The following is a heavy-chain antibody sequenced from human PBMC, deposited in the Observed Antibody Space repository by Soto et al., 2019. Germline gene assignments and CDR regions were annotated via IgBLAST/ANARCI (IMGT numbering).Heavy chain of an antibody. CDR3: AKEDTVTTSYDYYGMDV. J-gene: IGHJ6*02. Sequence: QVQLVESGGGVVQPGRSLRLSCAASGFTFSSYGMHWVRQAPGKGLEWVAVISYDGSNKYYADSVKGRFTISRDNSKNTLYLQMNSLRAEDTAVYYCAKEDTVTTSYDYYGMDVWGQGTTVTVSS. CDR2: ISYDGSNK. CDR1: GFTFSSYG. D-gene: IGHD4-4*01. V-gene: IGHV3-30*18.